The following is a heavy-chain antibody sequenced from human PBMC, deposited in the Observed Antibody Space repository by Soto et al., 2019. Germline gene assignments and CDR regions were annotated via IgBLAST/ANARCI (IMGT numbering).Heavy chain of an antibody. D-gene: IGHD3-10*01. V-gene: IGHV3-21*01. Sequence: EVQLVESGGGLVKPGGSLRLSCAASGFTFSSYSMNWVRQAPGKGLEWVSSISSSSSYIYYADSVKGRFTISRDNAKKSLYLQMNSLRAEDTAVYYCARGRWFGEGSDWFDPWGQGTLVTVSS. CDR3: ARGRWFGEGSDWFDP. CDR2: ISSSSSYI. CDR1: GFTFSSYS. J-gene: IGHJ5*02.